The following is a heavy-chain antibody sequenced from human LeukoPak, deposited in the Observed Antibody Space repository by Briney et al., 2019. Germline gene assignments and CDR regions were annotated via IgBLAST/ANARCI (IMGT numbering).Heavy chain of an antibody. D-gene: IGHD3-16*01. CDR3: ARDPSYKTGGDYYYYGMDV. J-gene: IGHJ6*02. CDR2: INWNGGST. CDR1: GFTFDDYG. V-gene: IGHV3-20*01. Sequence: GGSLRLSCAASGFTFDDYGMSWVRQAPGKGLEWVSGINWNGGSTGYADSVKGRFTISRDNAKNSLYLQMNSLRAEDTALYHGARDPSYKTGGDYYYYGMDVWGQGTTVTVSS.